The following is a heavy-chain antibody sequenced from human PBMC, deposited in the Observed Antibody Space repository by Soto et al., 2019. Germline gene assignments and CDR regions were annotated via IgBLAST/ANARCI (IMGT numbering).Heavy chain of an antibody. Sequence: GGSLRLSCAAPGFTLGSYWMSWVRQAPGKGPEWVANIQEDGSVRYYVDSVEGRFTISRDNAKNSLFLHMNSLRAEDTAVYYCARLDTAILPPLLAYWGQGTLVTVSS. J-gene: IGHJ4*02. D-gene: IGHD5-18*01. CDR2: IQEDGSVR. CDR1: GFTLGSYW. V-gene: IGHV3-7*01. CDR3: ARLDTAILPPLLAY.